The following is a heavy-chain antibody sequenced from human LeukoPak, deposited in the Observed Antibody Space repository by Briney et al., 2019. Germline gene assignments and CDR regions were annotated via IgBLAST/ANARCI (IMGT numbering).Heavy chain of an antibody. D-gene: IGHD6-6*01. V-gene: IGHV4-39*07. CDR1: GGSISSSSYY. CDR3: ARATEGYSTSVVYMDV. CDR2: IYYSGST. J-gene: IGHJ6*03. Sequence: SETLSLTCTVSGGSISSSSYYWGWIRQPPGKGLEWIGSIYYSGSTYYNPSLKSRVTISVDTSKNQFSLKLSSVTAADTAVYYCARATEGYSTSVVYMDVWGKGTTVTVSS.